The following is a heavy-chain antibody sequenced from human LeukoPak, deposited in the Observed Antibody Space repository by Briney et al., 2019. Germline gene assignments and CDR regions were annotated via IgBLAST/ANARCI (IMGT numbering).Heavy chain of an antibody. CDR2: INPNSGGT. CDR3: AKSRDIVVVTAILDY. CDR1: GYTFTGYY. D-gene: IGHD2-21*02. J-gene: IGHJ4*02. Sequence: GASVKVSCKASGYTFTGYYMHWVRQAPRQGLEWMGWINPNSGGTNYAQKFQGRVTMTRDTSISTAYMELSRLRSDDTAVYYCAKSRDIVVVTAILDYWGQGTLVTVSS. V-gene: IGHV1-2*02.